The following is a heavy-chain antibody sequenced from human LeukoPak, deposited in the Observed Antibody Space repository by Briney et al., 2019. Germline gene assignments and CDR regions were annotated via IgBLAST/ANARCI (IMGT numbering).Heavy chain of an antibody. CDR3: ARGGFDY. V-gene: IGHV3-30*04. CDR2: ISYDGSNK. Sequence: GRSLRLSCAASGFTFSSYAMHWVRQAPGKGLEWVAVISYDGSNKYYADSVKGRFTISRDNSKNTLYLQMNSLRAGDTAVYYCARGGFDYWGQGTLVTVSS. J-gene: IGHJ4*02. CDR1: GFTFSSYA.